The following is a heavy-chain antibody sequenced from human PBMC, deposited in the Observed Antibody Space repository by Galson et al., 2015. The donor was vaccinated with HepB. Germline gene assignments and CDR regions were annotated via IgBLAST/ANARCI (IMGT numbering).Heavy chain of an antibody. V-gene: IGHV1-3*01. CDR3: AREDRYTGSYYVGY. CDR2: INAGNGNT. CDR1: GYSFTTYA. D-gene: IGHD1-26*01. J-gene: IGHJ4*02. Sequence: SVKVSCKASGYSFTTYAFHWVRQAPGQGLEWMGWINAGNGNTKYPQKFLDRVTLTRDTSASTAYMELSGLRSEDTAVYYCAREDRYTGSYYVGYWGQGTLVTVSS.